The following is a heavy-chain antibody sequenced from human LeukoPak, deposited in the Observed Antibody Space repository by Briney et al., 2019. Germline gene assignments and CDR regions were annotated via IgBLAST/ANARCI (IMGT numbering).Heavy chain of an antibody. J-gene: IGHJ5*02. V-gene: IGHV1-18*01. Sequence: ASVKVSCKASGYTFTSYGINWVRQAPGQGLEWMGWISGYNGDTNYAQKFQGRVTMTTDTSTSTAFMELRSLRSDDTAVYYCARDLLVGATDWFDPWGQGTLVTVSS. CDR2: ISGYNGDT. CDR1: GYTFTSYG. D-gene: IGHD1-26*01. CDR3: ARDLLVGATDWFDP.